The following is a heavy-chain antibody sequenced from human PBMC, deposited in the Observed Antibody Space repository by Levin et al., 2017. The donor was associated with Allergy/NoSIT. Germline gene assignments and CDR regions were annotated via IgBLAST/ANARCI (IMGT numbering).Heavy chain of an antibody. Sequence: PGGSLRLSCAASGFTFSSYWMSWVRQAPGKGLEWVANIKQDGTEKYYVDSVKGRFTISKDNAENSMFLRMSSLRVEDTAVYYCARNWRSAFDSWGQGTTVTVSS. CDR2: IKQDGTEK. CDR3: ARNWRSAFDS. J-gene: IGHJ3*02. D-gene: IGHD2-8*02. CDR1: GFTFSSYW. V-gene: IGHV3-7*04.